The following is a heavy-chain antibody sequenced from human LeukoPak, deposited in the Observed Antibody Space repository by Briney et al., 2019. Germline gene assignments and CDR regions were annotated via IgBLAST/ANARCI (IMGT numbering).Heavy chain of an antibody. D-gene: IGHD2-15*01. J-gene: IGHJ5*02. CDR2: ISGSGDTI. Sequence: PGGSLRLSCATSGFTFSRYEMNWVRQAPGKGPEWASYISGSGDTIYYADSVKGRFTISRDNAKNSLYLQMNSLRAEDTAVYYCASLGYCSGGGCYSDNWFDPWGQGTLVAVSS. CDR1: GFTFSRYE. V-gene: IGHV3-48*03. CDR3: ASLGYCSGGGCYSDNWFDP.